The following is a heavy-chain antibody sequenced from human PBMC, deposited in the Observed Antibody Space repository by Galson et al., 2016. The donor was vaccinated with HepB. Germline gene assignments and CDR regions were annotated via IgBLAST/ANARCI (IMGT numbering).Heavy chain of an antibody. V-gene: IGHV4-31*03. J-gene: IGHJ6*03. CDR3: ASGPGGYVNV. CDR2: ISTSGNA. D-gene: IGHD2-8*02. CDR1: DVSMNSPFYS. Sequence: TLSLTCSVSDVSMNSPFYSWTWIRHLPGKGLEWIGNISTSGNAFYKSSLRSRVSMSLDKSANQFFLNLTSVTAADTAMYSCASGPGGYVNVWGKGTLSPSP.